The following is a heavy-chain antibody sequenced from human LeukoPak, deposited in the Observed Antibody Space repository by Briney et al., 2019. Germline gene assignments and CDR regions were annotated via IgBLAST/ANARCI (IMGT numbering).Heavy chain of an antibody. CDR2: ISASGSTT. J-gene: IGHJ4*02. Sequence: GGSLRLSCAASGFIFSTYEMIWVRQAPGKEPEWVSYISASGSTTYYAESVKGRFTVSRDNAKNSLYLQMSSLRVEDAAVYYCARDSLHDYGGSGYGYYFDYWGQGTLVTVSS. CDR1: GFIFSTYE. CDR3: ARDSLHDYGGSGYGYYFDY. V-gene: IGHV3-48*03. D-gene: IGHD3-22*01.